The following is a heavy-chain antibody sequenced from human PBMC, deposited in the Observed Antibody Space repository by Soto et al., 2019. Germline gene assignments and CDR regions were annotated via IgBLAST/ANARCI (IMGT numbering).Heavy chain of an antibody. Sequence: PGGSLRLSCAASGFTFDDYAMHWVRQAPGKGLEWVSGISWNGDAKGYADSVKGRFTISRDNAKNSLYLQMNSLRSEDTALYYCAKDTGYYYGLGSHFHGMDVWGQGTTVTVSS. D-gene: IGHD3-10*01. V-gene: IGHV3-9*01. J-gene: IGHJ6*02. CDR3: AKDTGYYYGLGSHFHGMDV. CDR1: GFTFDDYA. CDR2: ISWNGDAK.